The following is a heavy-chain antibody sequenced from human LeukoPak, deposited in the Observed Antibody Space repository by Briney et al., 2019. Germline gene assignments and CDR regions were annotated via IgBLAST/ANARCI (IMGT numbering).Heavy chain of an antibody. Sequence: GSSVKVSCKASGYTFTGYYMHWVRQAPAQEREGMGWINPNSGGTNYAQKFQGRVTMTRDTSISTAYMELSRLRSDDTAVYYCARDKADDYYGSGSFYYYYGMDVWGQGTTVTVSS. CDR3: ARDKADDYYGSGSFYYYYGMDV. J-gene: IGHJ6*02. V-gene: IGHV1-2*02. CDR1: GYTFTGYY. CDR2: INPNSGGT. D-gene: IGHD3-10*01.